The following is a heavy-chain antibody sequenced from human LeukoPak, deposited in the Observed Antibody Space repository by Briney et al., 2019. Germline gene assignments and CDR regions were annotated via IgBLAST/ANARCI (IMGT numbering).Heavy chain of an antibody. CDR3: ARDLGPHCSDTSCYRVAASHI. J-gene: IGHJ3*02. Sequence: SQTLSLTCTVSGDSINSGTYYWSWIRQPAGKGLEWIGRIYTSESTKYNPSLKSRVTISLDTSKNQFSLNLRSVTAADTAVYYCARDLGPHCSDTSCYRVAASHIWGQGTMVTVSS. CDR2: IYTSEST. D-gene: IGHD2-2*01. V-gene: IGHV4-61*02. CDR1: GDSINSGTYY.